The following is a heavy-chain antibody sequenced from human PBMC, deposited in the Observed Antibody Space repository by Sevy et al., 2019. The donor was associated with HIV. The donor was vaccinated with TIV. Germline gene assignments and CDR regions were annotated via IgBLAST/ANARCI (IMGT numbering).Heavy chain of an antibody. CDR1: GFIFSTYA. CDR3: AKAYRDGFQ. Sequence: GGSLRLSCAGSGFIFSTYAMTWVRQAPGKGLEWVSSIGGSGGSTYYADSVKGRFTISRDNSNNMIDLEMNSLRAEDTAVYYSAKAYRDGFQWGQGTLVTVSS. CDR2: IGGSGGST. J-gene: IGHJ4*02. V-gene: IGHV3-23*01. D-gene: IGHD5-12*01.